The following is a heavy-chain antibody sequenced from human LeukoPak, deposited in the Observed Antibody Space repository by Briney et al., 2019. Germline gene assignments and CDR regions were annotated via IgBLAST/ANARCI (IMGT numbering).Heavy chain of an antibody. V-gene: IGHV3-48*03. Sequence: GGSLRLSCAASGFIFSSFPISWVRQAPGKGLEWVSYIDGPASNIYYADSVKGRFTISRDNDKYSVHLQMSSLRAEDTGVYYCTTYGGNGYRGYFWGQGAQVTVSS. D-gene: IGHD5-24*01. J-gene: IGHJ4*02. CDR2: IDGPASNI. CDR1: GFIFSSFP. CDR3: TTYGGNGYRGYF.